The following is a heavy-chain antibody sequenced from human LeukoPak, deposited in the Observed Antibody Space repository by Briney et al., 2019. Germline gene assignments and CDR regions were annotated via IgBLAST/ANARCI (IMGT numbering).Heavy chain of an antibody. D-gene: IGHD4-23*01. CDR1: GFTFSAYS. CDR3: ARDNSGGFGDHVYAYDI. CDR2: ISSSGAPI. V-gene: IGHV3-48*02. J-gene: IGHJ3*02. Sequence: GGSLRLSCAASGFTFSAYSMNWVRQAPGKGLEWVSHISSSGAPIFYADSVKGRFTISRDNGQNSLYLQMNSLRDGDTAMYYCARDNSGGFGDHVYAYDIWGQGTMVTVSS.